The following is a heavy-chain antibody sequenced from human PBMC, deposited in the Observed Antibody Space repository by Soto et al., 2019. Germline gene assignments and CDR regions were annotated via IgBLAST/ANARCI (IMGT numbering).Heavy chain of an antibody. Sequence: ALRLSCAASGFTFSSYGMHWVRQAPGKGLEWVAVISYDGSNKYYADSVKGRFTISRDNSKDTLYLQMNSLRAEDTAVYYCAKDDPGMDVWGQGTTVTVSS. J-gene: IGHJ6*02. CDR1: GFTFSSYG. CDR3: AKDDPGMDV. V-gene: IGHV3-30*18. CDR2: ISYDGSNK.